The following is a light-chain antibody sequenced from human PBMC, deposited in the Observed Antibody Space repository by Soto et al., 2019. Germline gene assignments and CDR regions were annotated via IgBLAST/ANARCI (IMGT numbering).Light chain of an antibody. Sequence: AIRMTQSPPFLSASAGDRVTITCRASQSIRTYLTWYQQKPGKGPTVLIYAASTLQSGVPSRFSGSTTGTDFTLTITGLQPEDFATYYCQQYHSDPPTFGLGTKVEIK. CDR2: AAS. V-gene: IGKV1-8*01. CDR3: QQYHSDPPT. J-gene: IGKJ1*01. CDR1: QSIRTY.